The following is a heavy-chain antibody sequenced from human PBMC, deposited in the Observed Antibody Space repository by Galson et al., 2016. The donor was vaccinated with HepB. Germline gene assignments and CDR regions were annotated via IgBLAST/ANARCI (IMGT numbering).Heavy chain of an antibody. CDR1: GFIFSTYW. J-gene: IGHJ4*02. CDR3: ARDTGSFGAMGY. V-gene: IGHV3-48*03. Sequence: SLRLSCAASGFIFSTYWMSWVRQAPGKRLEWLSYISSRGDAIYYADSVKGRFTISRDNAKNSLYLQMSSLRAEDTALYYCARDTGSFGAMGYWGQGTLVTVSS. CDR2: ISSRGDAI. D-gene: IGHD3-10*01.